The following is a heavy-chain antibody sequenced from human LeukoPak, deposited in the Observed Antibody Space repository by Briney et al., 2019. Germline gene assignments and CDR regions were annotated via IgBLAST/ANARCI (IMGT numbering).Heavy chain of an antibody. Sequence: PGGSLRPSCAASGFTFSSYAMSWVRQAPGKGLEWVSGFSGAGGGGTTFYADSVKGRFTISRDNSKSTLFLQMNSLRPEDTALYYCARASDSTGYPQLPFDFWGQGTLVTVSS. J-gene: IGHJ4*02. CDR3: ARASDSTGYPQLPFDF. CDR1: GFTFSSYA. D-gene: IGHD3-22*01. CDR2: FSGAGGGGTT. V-gene: IGHV3-23*01.